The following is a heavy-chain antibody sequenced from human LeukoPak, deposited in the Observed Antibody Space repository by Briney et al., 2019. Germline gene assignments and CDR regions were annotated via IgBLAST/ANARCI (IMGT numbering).Heavy chain of an antibody. V-gene: IGHV6-1*01. CDR1: GDSVSINSAS. CDR3: ARGLGVWFREHPSYGMDV. Sequence: SYTLSLTRAISGDSVSINSASWNWIRQSPSRGLEWLGRTYYRSKWYNDYAVSVKSRITINPDTSKNQFSLQLNSVTPEDTGVYYCARGLGVWFREHPSYGMDVWGQGTTVTVSS. CDR2: TYYRSKWYN. J-gene: IGHJ6*02. D-gene: IGHD3-10*01.